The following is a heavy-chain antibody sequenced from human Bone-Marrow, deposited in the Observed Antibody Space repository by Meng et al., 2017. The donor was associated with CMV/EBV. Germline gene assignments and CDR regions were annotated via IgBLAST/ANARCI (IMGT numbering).Heavy chain of an antibody. J-gene: IGHJ4*02. V-gene: IGHV3-11*04. CDR2: ISSSGSTI. Sequence: GGSLRLSCAASGFTFSDYYMSWIRQAPGKGLEWVSYISSSGSTIYYADSVKGRFTISRDNAKNSLYLQMNSLRAEDTAVYYCARDLPLATPAFDYWGQGTLVTVSS. CDR3: ARDLPLATPAFDY. CDR1: GFTFSDYY. D-gene: IGHD1-26*01.